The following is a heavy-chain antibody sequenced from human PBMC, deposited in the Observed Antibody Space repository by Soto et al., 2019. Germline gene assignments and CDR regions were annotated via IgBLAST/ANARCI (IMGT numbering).Heavy chain of an antibody. CDR1: GFTVSNNY. Sequence: EVQLVESGGGLIQPGGSLRLSCAVSGFTVSNNYMSWVRQAPGKGLEGVSVIYSGGYTAYGDSVKGRFTISRDNSKNTPYLQKNTPGAAGPAVDYCARHPGGGVYWGQGTLVTVSS. J-gene: IGHJ4*02. CDR3: ARHPGGGVY. V-gene: IGHV3-53*01. D-gene: IGHD3-10*01. CDR2: IYSGGYT.